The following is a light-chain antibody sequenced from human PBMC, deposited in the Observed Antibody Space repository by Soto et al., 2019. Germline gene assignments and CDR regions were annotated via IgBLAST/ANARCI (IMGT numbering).Light chain of an antibody. Sequence: EVVLTQSPVTLSLSPGERATLSCRASQSFRGLLAWYQQKPGQAPRLLIYDAYNRATGIPPRFSGSGSGTDFTLTISSLEPEDYAVDYCQQRHMWPITFGQGTRLEIK. J-gene: IGKJ5*01. CDR2: DAY. CDR3: QQRHMWPIT. CDR1: QSFRGL. V-gene: IGKV3-11*01.